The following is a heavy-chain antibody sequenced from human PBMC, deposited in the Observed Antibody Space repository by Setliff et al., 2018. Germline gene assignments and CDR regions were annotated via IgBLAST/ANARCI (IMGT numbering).Heavy chain of an antibody. CDR2: IIPVFGTA. CDR1: GGTFRTDG. D-gene: IGHD3-22*01. J-gene: IGHJ4*02. Sequence: SVKVSCKASGGTFRTDGFNWVRQAPGQGLEWMGRIIPVFGTAKYVQKFQGRVTISADESARTAYMELSSLRFGDTAVYYCARDTRDKYDTSGYYLSFDSWGQGALVTVSS. V-gene: IGHV1-69*13. CDR3: ARDTRDKYDTSGYYLSFDS.